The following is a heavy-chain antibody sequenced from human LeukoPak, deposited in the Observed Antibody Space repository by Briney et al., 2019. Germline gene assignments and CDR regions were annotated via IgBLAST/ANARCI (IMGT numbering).Heavy chain of an antibody. J-gene: IGHJ4*02. CDR1: GFTFSSSA. CDR3: AKQLGYCSDGSCYFPY. V-gene: IGHV3-23*01. Sequence: GGPLRLSCAASGFTFSSSAMSWVRQAPGKGLEWVSAISNNGGYTYYADSVQGRFTISRDNSKSALCLQMNSLRAEDTAVYYCAKQLGYCSDGSCYFPYWGQGTLVTVSS. CDR2: ISNNGGYT. D-gene: IGHD2-15*01.